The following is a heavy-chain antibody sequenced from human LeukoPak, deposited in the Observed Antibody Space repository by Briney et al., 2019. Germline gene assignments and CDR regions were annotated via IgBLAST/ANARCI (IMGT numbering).Heavy chain of an antibody. Sequence: GASVKVSCKASGGTFSSYTISWVRQAPGQGLEWMGRIIPILGIANYAQKFQGRVTITADKSTSTAYTELSSLRSEDTAVYYCARGPSSGAFDIWGQGTMVTVSS. CDR2: IIPILGIA. J-gene: IGHJ3*02. D-gene: IGHD6-6*01. V-gene: IGHV1-69*02. CDR1: GGTFSSYT. CDR3: ARGPSSGAFDI.